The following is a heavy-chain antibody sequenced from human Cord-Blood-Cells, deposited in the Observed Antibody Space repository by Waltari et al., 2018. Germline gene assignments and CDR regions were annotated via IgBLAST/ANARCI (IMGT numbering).Heavy chain of an antibody. Sequence: QVQLQQWGAGLLKPSETLSLTCAVYGGSFSGYYWSWIRQPPGKGLEWIGEINHSGSTNYNPSLKSRVTISVDTSKNQFSLKLSSVTAADTAVYYCARDVEETLGLDYWGQGTLVTVSS. CDR3: ARDVEETLGLDY. D-gene: IGHD7-27*01. V-gene: IGHV4-34*01. CDR2: INHSGST. J-gene: IGHJ4*02. CDR1: GGSFSGYY.